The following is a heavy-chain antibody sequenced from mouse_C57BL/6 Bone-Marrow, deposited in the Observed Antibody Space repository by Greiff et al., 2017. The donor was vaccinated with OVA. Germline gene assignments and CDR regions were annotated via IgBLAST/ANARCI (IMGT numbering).Heavy chain of an antibody. J-gene: IGHJ4*01. CDR3: AIYYFYAMDY. CDR1: GFTFSSYG. V-gene: IGHV5-6*01. CDR2: ISSGGSYT. D-gene: IGHD1-1*01. Sequence: EVMLVESGGDLVKPGGSLKLSCAASGFTFSSYGMSWVRQTPDKRLEWVATISSGGSYTYYPDSVKGRFTISRDNAKNTLYLQMSSLKSEDTAMYYCAIYYFYAMDYWGQGTSVTVSS.